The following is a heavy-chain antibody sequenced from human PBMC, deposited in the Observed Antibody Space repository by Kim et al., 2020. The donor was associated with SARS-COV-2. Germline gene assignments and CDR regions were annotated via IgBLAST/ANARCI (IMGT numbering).Heavy chain of an antibody. V-gene: IGHV3-23*01. CDR3: AKDPGEQWLVDY. D-gene: IGHD6-19*01. Sequence: YYADSVKGRLTISRDKSKNTLYLQRNSLRAEDTAVYYCAKDPGEQWLVDYWGQGTLVTVSS. J-gene: IGHJ4*02.